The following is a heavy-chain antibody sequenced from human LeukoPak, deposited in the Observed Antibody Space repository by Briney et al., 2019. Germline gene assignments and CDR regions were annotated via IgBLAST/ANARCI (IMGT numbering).Heavy chain of an antibody. CDR3: ARDSDLGTNTAMVFFDY. Sequence: SETLSLTCTVSGGSISSYYWSWIRQPAGKGLEWIGRIYTSGSTNYNPSLKSRVTMSVDTSKNQFSLKLSSVTAADTAVYYCARDSDLGTNTAMVFFDYWGQGTLVTVSS. D-gene: IGHD5-18*01. J-gene: IGHJ4*02. CDR2: IYTSGST. CDR1: GGSISSYY. V-gene: IGHV4-4*07.